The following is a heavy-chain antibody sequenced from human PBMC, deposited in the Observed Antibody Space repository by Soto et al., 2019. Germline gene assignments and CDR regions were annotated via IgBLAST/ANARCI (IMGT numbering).Heavy chain of an antibody. CDR3: AKGEWELLF. V-gene: IGHV3-30*18. CDR1: GFTFSSYG. D-gene: IGHD1-26*01. J-gene: IGHJ4*02. Sequence: QVQLVESGGGVVQPGRSLRLSCAASGFTFSSYGMHWVRQAPGKGLEWVAVISYDGSNKYYADSVKGRFTISRDNSKNTLYLQMNSLRAEDTAVYYCAKGEWELLFWGQGTLVTVSS. CDR2: ISYDGSNK.